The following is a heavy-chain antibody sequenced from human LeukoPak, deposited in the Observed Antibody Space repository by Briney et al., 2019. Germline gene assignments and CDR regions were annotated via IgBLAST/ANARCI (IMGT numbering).Heavy chain of an antibody. D-gene: IGHD1-26*01. CDR3: ARVGYGSYLNWFDP. Sequence: ESSDTLSLTCTVSGGSVSSGSYYWSWIRQPPGKGLQTIGYICYSESTNYNPSLKSRVTISVDTSKSQFSLKMSSVTAADTAVYYCARVGYGSYLNWFDPWGQGTLVTVSS. CDR1: GGSVSSGSYY. J-gene: IGHJ5*02. CDR2: ICYSEST. V-gene: IGHV4-61*01.